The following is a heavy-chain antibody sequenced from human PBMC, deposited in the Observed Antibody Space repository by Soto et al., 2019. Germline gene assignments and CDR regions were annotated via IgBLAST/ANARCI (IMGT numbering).Heavy chain of an antibody. D-gene: IGHD6-13*01. CDR3: AKDRDGAAAGPTKFYGMDV. Sequence: PGGSLRLSCAASGFTFSSYAMSWVRQAPGKGLEWVSVISGSGDSTYYADSVRGRFTISRDNSKNTLYLQMNSLRAEDTAVYYCAKDRDGAAAGPTKFYGMDVWGQGITVTVSS. CDR2: ISGSGDST. CDR1: GFTFSSYA. V-gene: IGHV3-23*01. J-gene: IGHJ6*02.